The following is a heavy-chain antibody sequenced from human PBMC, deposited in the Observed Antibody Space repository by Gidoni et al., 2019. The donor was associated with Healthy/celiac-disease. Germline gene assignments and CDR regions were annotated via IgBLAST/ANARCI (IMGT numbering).Heavy chain of an antibody. J-gene: IGHJ4*02. V-gene: IGHV4-59*08. Sequence: QVQLQESRPGLVKPSATLSLTCTVPGGSISSYYWSWIRQPPGKGLEWIGYIYYSGSTNYNPSLKSRVTISVDTSKNQFSLKLSSVTAADTAVYYCASRLYSSSSGFDYWGQGTLVTVSS. CDR2: IYYSGST. D-gene: IGHD6-6*01. CDR3: ASRLYSSSSGFDY. CDR1: GGSISSYY.